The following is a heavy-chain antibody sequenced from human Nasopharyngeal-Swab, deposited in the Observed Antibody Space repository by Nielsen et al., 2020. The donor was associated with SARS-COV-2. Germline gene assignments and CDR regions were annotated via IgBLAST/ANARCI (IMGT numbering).Heavy chain of an antibody. Sequence: WIRQPPGKGLEWIGYIYDSGNTNYNPILKSRVTISVDTSNNQFSLTLNSVTAADTAVYYCARVRGITMIQGAYYFDNWGQGTLVTVSS. CDR3: ARVRGITMIQGAYYFDN. D-gene: IGHD3-10*01. J-gene: IGHJ4*02. CDR2: IYDSGNT. V-gene: IGHV4-59*01.